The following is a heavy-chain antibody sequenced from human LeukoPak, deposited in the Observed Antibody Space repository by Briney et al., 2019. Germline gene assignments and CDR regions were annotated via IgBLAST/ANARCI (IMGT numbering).Heavy chain of an antibody. CDR3: ARAGLDTGMVTYSYYMDV. Sequence: SETLSLTCDVSGYSISSGYYWGWIRQPPGKGLGWIGSVYHSGSSFYNVSLKNRVTISVDTSKNQFSLRLYSVIAADTALYYCARAGLDTGMVTYSYYMDVWGKGTTVIVSS. J-gene: IGHJ6*03. CDR2: VYHSGSS. V-gene: IGHV4-38-2*01. CDR1: GYSISSGYY. D-gene: IGHD5-18*01.